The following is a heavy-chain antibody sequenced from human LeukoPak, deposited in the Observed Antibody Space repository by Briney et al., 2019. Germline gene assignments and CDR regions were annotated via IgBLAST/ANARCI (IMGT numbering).Heavy chain of an antibody. D-gene: IGHD3-10*01. CDR1: GYTFTSYG. V-gene: IGHV1-18*04. CDR3: AGDQITMVRAVKNWFDP. J-gene: IGHJ5*02. CDR2: ISAYNGNT. Sequence: ASVKVSCKASGYTFTSYGISWVRQAPGQGLEWMGWISAYNGNTNYAQKLQGRVTMTTDTSTSTVYMELRSLRSDDTAVYYCAGDQITMVRAVKNWFDPWGQGTLVTVCS.